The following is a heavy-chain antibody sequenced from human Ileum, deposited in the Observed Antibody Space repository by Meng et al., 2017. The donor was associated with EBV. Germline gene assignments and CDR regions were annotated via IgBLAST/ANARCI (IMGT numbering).Heavy chain of an antibody. CDR3: GRDQGRELINH. J-gene: IGHJ4*02. D-gene: IGHD1-7*01. Sequence: QLKSSGQGWLTLPLPLYSTCTVSGDSICRDICWSWVRQHPGKGLEWIGAVYNRGDTNYNPSLKSRGDISVDKSKNQFYLSLFSVTAADTAVYYCGRDQGRELINHWGQGTLVTVSS. V-gene: IGHV4-4*03. CDR1: GDSICRDIC. CDR2: VYNRGDT.